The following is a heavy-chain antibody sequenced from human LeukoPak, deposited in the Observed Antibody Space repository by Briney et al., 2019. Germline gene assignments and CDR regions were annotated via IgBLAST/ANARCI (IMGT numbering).Heavy chain of an antibody. CDR1: GFTFSSYA. J-gene: IGHJ4*02. D-gene: IGHD2-2*01. CDR3: TKSVMGYCSSTSCYFDY. CDR2: ISGSGAGT. Sequence: QPGGSLRLSCAASGFTFSSYAMSWVRQAPGRGLEWVSIISGSGAGTYNADSVKGRFTISRDNSENTMYLQMDSLGGEDTAVCYCTKSVMGYCSSTSCYFDYWGQGTLVTVSS. V-gene: IGHV3-23*01.